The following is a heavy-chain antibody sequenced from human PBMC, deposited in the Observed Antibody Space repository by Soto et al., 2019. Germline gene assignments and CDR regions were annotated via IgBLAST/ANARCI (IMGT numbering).Heavy chain of an antibody. CDR1: GFTFRSYW. CDR2: IKNDGSRT. CDR3: ARDCGYSGYDT. V-gene: IGHV3-74*01. J-gene: IGHJ4*02. D-gene: IGHD5-12*01. Sequence: GSLRLSCAASGFTFRSYWMHWVRQAPGKGLIWVSRIKNDGSRTTYADSVKGRFTTSRDNAKNTLFLQMNSPRAEDTAVYYCARDCGYSGYDTWGQGTLVTVCS.